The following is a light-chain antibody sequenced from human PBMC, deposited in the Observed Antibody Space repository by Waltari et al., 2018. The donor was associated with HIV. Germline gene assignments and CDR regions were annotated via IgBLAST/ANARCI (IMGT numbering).Light chain of an antibody. CDR1: SSNTGAYYH. CDR3: HSYDTSLGGFYV. J-gene: IGLJ1*01. Sequence: QSVLTQPPSVSGAPGQRVTISCSGSSSNTGAYYHVTWYQQLPGAAPKLLIYADYNRPSGVPDRFSGSQSGTSASLAITGLQPEDEADYYCHSYDTSLGGFYVFGTGTKVTV. V-gene: IGLV1-40*01. CDR2: ADY.